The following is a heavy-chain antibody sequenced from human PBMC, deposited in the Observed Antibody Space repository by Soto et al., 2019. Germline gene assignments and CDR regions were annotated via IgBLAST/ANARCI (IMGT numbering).Heavy chain of an antibody. D-gene: IGHD5-12*01. V-gene: IGHV1-18*01. J-gene: IGHJ4*02. Sequence: ASVKVSCKASGYTFTSFGIGWVRQAPGQGLEYMGWITVSNGNPNYAPKFQDRVTMTVDTSTSTAYMELRSLISDDTAMYYCARWLHLRPLDYWGQGTLVTVS. CDR3: ARWLHLRPLDY. CDR1: GYTFTSFG. CDR2: ITVSNGNP.